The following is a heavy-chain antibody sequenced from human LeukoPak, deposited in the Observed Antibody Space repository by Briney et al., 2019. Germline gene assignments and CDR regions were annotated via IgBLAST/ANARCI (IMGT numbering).Heavy chain of an antibody. CDR2: MNPNSGNT. Sequence: ASVKVFCKASGYTFTSYDINWVRQASGQGLEWLGWMNPNSGNTVYAQKFQGRVTITRNTSTSTAYMEMSSLTSEDTAVYYCARGRDWLRWFDPWGQGTLVSVSS. CDR1: GYTFTSYD. J-gene: IGHJ5*02. V-gene: IGHV1-8*03. D-gene: IGHD3/OR15-3a*01. CDR3: ARGRDWLRWFDP.